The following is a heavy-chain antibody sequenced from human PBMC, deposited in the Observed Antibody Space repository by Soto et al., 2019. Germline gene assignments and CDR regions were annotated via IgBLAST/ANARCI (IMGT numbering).Heavy chain of an antibody. CDR3: AKDYSDIVVVPAAMPTPSFDY. D-gene: IGHD2-2*01. V-gene: IGHV3-23*01. J-gene: IGHJ4*02. Sequence: PGGSLRLSCAASGFTFSSYAMSWVRQAPGKGLEWVSAISGSGGSTYYADSVKGRFTISRDNSKNTLYLQMNSLRAEDTAVYYCAKDYSDIVVVPAAMPTPSFDYWGQGTLVTVSS. CDR2: ISGSGGST. CDR1: GFTFSSYA.